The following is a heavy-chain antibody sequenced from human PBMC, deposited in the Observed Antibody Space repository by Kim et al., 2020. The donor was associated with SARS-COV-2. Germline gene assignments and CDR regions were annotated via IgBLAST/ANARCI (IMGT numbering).Heavy chain of an antibody. CDR3: ARDPGPQVIAAAGTKFYPFDY. V-gene: IGHV3-74*01. CDR1: GFTFSSYW. Sequence: GGSLRLSCAASGFTFSSYWMHWVRQAPGKGPVWVSRINSDGSSTSYADSVKGRCTISRDNAKNTLYLQMNSLRAEDTAVYYCARDPGPQVIAAAGTKFYPFDYWGQGTLVTVSS. CDR2: INSDGSST. D-gene: IGHD6-13*01. J-gene: IGHJ4*02.